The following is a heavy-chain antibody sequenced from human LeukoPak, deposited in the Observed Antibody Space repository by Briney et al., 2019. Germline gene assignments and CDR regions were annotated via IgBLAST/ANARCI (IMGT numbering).Heavy chain of an antibody. D-gene: IGHD6-13*01. CDR1: GTSISGYN. J-gene: IGHJ4*02. CDR2: IHYTGYT. Sequence: PSETLSLTCTVSGTSISGYNWSWMRQPPGKGLEWVGYIHYTGYTNYNPSLESRVTISLDTSKNQFSLKLSSVTAADTAVYYCARRRDHYALIAAASKTAFDYWGQGTLVTVSS. CDR3: ARRRDHYALIAAASKTAFDY. V-gene: IGHV4-59*08.